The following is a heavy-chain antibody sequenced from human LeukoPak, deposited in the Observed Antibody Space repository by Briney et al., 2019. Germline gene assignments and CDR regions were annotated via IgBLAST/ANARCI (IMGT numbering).Heavy chain of an antibody. CDR3: ARGPSWFDAFDI. D-gene: IGHD6-13*01. CDR1: GGSITSYH. Sequence: SETLSLTCTVSGGSITSYHWSWIRQPPGKGLEWIGYISYSGSTNYNPSLKSRVTISIDTSKNQFSLKLTSVTAADTAVYYCARGPSWFDAFDIWGQGTMVTVSS. V-gene: IGHV4-59*01. CDR2: ISYSGST. J-gene: IGHJ3*02.